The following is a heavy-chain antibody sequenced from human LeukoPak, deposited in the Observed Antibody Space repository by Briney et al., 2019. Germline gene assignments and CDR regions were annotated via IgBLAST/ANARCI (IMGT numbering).Heavy chain of an antibody. J-gene: IGHJ4*02. CDR3: ARATGTSNGYSDY. CDR1: GFTVSSNY. CDR2: IYNGGST. V-gene: IGHV3-53*04. Sequence: GGSLRLSCAASGFTVSSNYMSWVRQAPGKGLEWVSVIYNGGSTYYADSVKGRFTISRHNSKNTLYLQMNSLRAEDTAVYYCARATGTSNGYSDYWGQGTLVTVSS. D-gene: IGHD3-22*01.